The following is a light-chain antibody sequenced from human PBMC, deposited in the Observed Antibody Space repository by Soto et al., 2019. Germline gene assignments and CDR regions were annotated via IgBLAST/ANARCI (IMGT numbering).Light chain of an antibody. J-gene: IGLJ2*01. CDR2: EGS. V-gene: IGLV2-23*01. Sequence: QSALTQPASVSGSPGQSITISCTGISSNVGSYNLVSWYQHHPGKAPKLMIYEGSKRPSGVSSRFSGSKSGNTASLTISGLQSEDEAAYYCCSYATTVVFGGGTKLTVL. CDR3: CSYATTVV. CDR1: SSNVGSYNL.